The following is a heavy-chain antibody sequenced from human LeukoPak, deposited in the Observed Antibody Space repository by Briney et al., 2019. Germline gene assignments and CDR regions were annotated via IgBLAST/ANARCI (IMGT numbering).Heavy chain of an antibody. D-gene: IGHD6-13*01. Sequence: GGSLRLSCVASGFTLSSYGLTWVRQAPGKGLEWVSAFSASDGSAQYAESVRGRFTISRDNSKDALYLQMDSLRAEDTAVYYSAKARIASAGTGAFDVWGQGTTVNVFS. CDR1: GFTLSSYG. J-gene: IGHJ3*01. CDR2: FSASDGSA. CDR3: AKARIASAGTGAFDV. V-gene: IGHV3-23*01.